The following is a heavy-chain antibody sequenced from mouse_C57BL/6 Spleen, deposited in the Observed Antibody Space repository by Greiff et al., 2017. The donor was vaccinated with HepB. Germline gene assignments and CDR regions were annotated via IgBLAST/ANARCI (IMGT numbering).Heavy chain of an antibody. CDR2: IYPGSGST. J-gene: IGHJ1*03. CDR3: ASYYYGSSHWYFDV. V-gene: IGHV1-55*01. CDR1: GYTFTSYW. Sequence: VQLQQPGAELVKPGASVKMSCKASGYTFTSYWITWVKQRPGQGLEWIGDIYPGSGSTNYNDKFKSKATLTVDTSSSTAYMQLSSLTSEDSAVYYCASYYYGSSHWYFDVWGTGTTVTVSS. D-gene: IGHD1-1*01.